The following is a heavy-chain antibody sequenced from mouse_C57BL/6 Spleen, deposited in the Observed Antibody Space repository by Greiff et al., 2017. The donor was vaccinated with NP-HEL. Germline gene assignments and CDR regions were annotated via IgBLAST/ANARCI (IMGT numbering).Heavy chain of an antibody. Sequence: QVQLQQPGAELVKPGASVKMSCKASGYTFTSYWITWVKQRPGQGLEWIGDIYPGSGSTNYNEKFKSKATLTVDTSSSTAYMQLSSLTSEDSAVYYCAREGIDYGSSFDYWGQGTTLTVSS. J-gene: IGHJ2*01. V-gene: IGHV1-55*01. CDR1: GYTFTSYW. CDR3: AREGIDYGSSFDY. D-gene: IGHD1-1*01. CDR2: IYPGSGST.